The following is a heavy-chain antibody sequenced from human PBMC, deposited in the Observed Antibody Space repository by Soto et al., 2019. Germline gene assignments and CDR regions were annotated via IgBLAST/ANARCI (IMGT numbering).Heavy chain of an antibody. CDR2: INPSGDST. CDR3: ARVAPPGDY. CDR1: GYTFTSYY. J-gene: IGHJ4*02. V-gene: IGHV1-46*01. Sequence: ASVKVSCKASGYTFTSYYMHWVRQAPGQGLEWMGIINPSGDSTSYAQEFQGRVTMTRDTSTSTAYMELRSLRSDDTAVYYCARVAPPGDYWGQGTLVTVSS.